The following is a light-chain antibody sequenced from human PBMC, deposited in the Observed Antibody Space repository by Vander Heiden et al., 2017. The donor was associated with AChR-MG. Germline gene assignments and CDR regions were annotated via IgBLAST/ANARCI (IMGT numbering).Light chain of an antibody. CDR3: QQDNSYSST. J-gene: IGKJ1*01. Sequence: DIQMTQSPSTLSASVGDRVTITCRASQSISSWLAWYQQKPGKAPKLLIYDASSFESGVPSRFSGSGSGTEFTLTISSLQPDDFATYYCQQDNSYSSTFGQGTKVEIK. CDR1: QSISSW. V-gene: IGKV1-5*01. CDR2: DAS.